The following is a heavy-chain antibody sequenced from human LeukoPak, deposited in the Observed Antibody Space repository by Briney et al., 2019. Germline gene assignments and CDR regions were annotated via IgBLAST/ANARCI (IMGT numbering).Heavy chain of an antibody. CDR2: ISYSGST. Sequence: PSETLSLTCTVSGGSISSYYWSWIRQPPGKGLEWNGYISYSGSTNYNPSLKSRVAISVDTSKNQFSLKLSSVTAADTAVLYCARQHRGYSGYDYFYYWGQGTLVTVSS. J-gene: IGHJ4*02. D-gene: IGHD5-12*01. V-gene: IGHV4-59*01. CDR3: ARQHRGYSGYDYFYY. CDR1: GGSISSYY.